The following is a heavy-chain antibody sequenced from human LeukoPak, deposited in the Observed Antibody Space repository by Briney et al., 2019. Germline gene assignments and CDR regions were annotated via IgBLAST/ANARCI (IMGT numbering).Heavy chain of an antibody. CDR1: GFTFSSYG. J-gene: IGHJ4*02. D-gene: IGHD3-16*01. CDR3: AKDGGWALDY. V-gene: IGHV3-30*02. Sequence: SGGSLRLSCAASGFTFSSYGMHWVRQAPGKGLEWVAFIRYDGSNKYYADSVKGRFTISRDNSKNTLHLQMNSLRAEDTAVYYCAKDGGWALDYWGQGTLVTVSS. CDR2: IRYDGSNK.